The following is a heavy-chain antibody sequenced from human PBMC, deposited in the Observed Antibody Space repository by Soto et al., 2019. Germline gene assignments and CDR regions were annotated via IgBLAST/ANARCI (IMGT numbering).Heavy chain of an antibody. J-gene: IGHJ4*02. CDR3: ARTNYYGSSGLYYFDS. CDR2: IYYSGNT. V-gene: IGHV4-31*03. D-gene: IGHD3-22*01. Sequence: SETLSLTCTVSGGSINSGGYYWSWIRQHPGKGLEWIGYIYYSGNTYYNPSLKSRVTISADTSKNQFSLKLSSVTAADTAVYYCARTNYYGSSGLYYFDSWGQGTLVTVSS. CDR1: GGSINSGGYY.